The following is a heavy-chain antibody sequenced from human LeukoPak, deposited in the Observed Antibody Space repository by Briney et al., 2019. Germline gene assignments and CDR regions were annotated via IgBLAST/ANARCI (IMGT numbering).Heavy chain of an antibody. Sequence: EASVKVSCKASGYTFTSYGISWVRQAPGQGLEWMGGIIPIFGTANYAQKFQGSVTITADKSTSTAYMELSSLRSEDTAVYYCAREEYSSSSGAFDIWGQGTMVTVSS. CDR1: GYTFTSYG. J-gene: IGHJ3*02. CDR3: AREEYSSSSGAFDI. CDR2: IIPIFGTA. D-gene: IGHD6-6*01. V-gene: IGHV1-69*06.